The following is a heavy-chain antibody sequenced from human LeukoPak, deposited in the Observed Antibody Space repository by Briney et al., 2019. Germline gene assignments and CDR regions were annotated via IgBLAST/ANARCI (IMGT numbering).Heavy chain of an antibody. CDR1: GFTFGTYA. CDR3: ASLWIIKYRAEGYFDH. J-gene: IGHJ4*02. Sequence: PGGSLRLSCAASGFTFGTYAMSWVRQAPGKGLEWVSSISGSGDSTYYADSVKGRFTISRDNSKQTLSLHMNTLRAEDTSIYHCASLWIIKYRAEGYFDHWGQGTLATVSS. V-gene: IGHV3-23*01. D-gene: IGHD3-10*01. CDR2: ISGSGDST.